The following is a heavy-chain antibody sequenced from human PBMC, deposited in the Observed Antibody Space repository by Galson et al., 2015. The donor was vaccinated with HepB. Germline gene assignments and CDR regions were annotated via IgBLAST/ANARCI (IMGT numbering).Heavy chain of an antibody. Sequence: SVKVSCKASGYTFIDYDINWVRQATGQGLEWMGWMNPYSGSTGYAQNFQGRVTMARDTAIGTAYMELSSLRSEDTAVYYCARGWGDYGDYISYGMDVWGQGTTVIVSS. V-gene: IGHV1-8*01. CDR2: MNPYSGST. D-gene: IGHD4-17*01. CDR1: GYTFIDYD. J-gene: IGHJ6*02. CDR3: ARGWGDYGDYISYGMDV.